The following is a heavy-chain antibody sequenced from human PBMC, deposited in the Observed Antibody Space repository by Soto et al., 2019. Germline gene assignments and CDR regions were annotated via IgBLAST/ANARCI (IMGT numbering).Heavy chain of an antibody. Sequence: GEPLKCSCTASGDMYIDRWISWVGQKPGKGLEWVGRIDPSDSYTTYSPSFQGHVTISSDRSGNTAYLEWSSLRASDSAMYYCARHRDYAEPLLLFQFWGQGTPVTVSS. J-gene: IGHJ4*02. CDR1: GDMYIDRW. CDR2: IDPSDSYT. D-gene: IGHD2-15*01. CDR3: ARHRDYAEPLLLFQF. V-gene: IGHV5-10-1*01.